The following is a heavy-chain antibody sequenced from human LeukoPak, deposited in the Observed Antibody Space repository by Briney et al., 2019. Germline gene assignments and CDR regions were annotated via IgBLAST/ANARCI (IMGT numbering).Heavy chain of an antibody. CDR1: GGSISSSNW. Sequence: SETLSLTCAVSGGSISSSNWWSWVRQPPGKGLEWIGEIYHSGSTNYNPSLKSRVTMSVDKSKNQFSLKLSSVTAADTAVYYCARVNGSDYGDYADYWGQGTLVTVSS. CDR2: IYHSGST. V-gene: IGHV4-4*02. D-gene: IGHD4-17*01. J-gene: IGHJ4*02. CDR3: ARVNGSDYGDYADY.